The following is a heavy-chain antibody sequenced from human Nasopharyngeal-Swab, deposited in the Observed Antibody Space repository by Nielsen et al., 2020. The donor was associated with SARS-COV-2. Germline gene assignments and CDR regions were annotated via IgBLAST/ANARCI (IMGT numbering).Heavy chain of an antibody. J-gene: IGHJ3*01. V-gene: IGHV4-39*01. CDR3: ARQPRNYDYVWGSYRPDGAFDF. D-gene: IGHD3-16*02. CDR2: IYYSGTT. Sequence: WIRQPPGKGLEWIGSIYYSGTTYYNPSLKSRVTISVDTSKNQFSLKLSSVTAADTAVYYCARQPRNYDYVWGSYRPDGAFDFWGQGTMVTVSS.